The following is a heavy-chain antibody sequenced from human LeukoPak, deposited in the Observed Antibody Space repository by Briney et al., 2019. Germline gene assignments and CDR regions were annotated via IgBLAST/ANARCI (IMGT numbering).Heavy chain of an antibody. Sequence: PGRSLRLSCTASGFTFCDYAMSWVRQAPGKGLEWVGFIRSKAYGGTTEYATSVKGRFTISRDDSKSIAYLQMNSLKTEDTAVYYCTRELQTTVVTAPSDYWGQGTLVTVSS. V-gene: IGHV3-49*04. D-gene: IGHD4-23*01. CDR1: GFTFCDYA. J-gene: IGHJ4*02. CDR3: TRELQTTVVTAPSDY. CDR2: IRSKAYGGTT.